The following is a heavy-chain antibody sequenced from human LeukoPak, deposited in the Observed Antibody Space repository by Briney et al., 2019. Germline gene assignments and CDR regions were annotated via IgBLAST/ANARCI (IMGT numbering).Heavy chain of an antibody. Sequence: ASVTVSCKASGGTFSSYAISWVRQAPGQGLEWMGGIIPIFGTANYAQKFQGRVTITTDESTSTAYMELSSLRSEDTAVYYCASSTSCYGLCWFDPWGQGTLVTVSS. CDR1: GGTFSSYA. D-gene: IGHD2-2*01. CDR3: ASSTSCYGLCWFDP. V-gene: IGHV1-69*05. J-gene: IGHJ5*02. CDR2: IIPIFGTA.